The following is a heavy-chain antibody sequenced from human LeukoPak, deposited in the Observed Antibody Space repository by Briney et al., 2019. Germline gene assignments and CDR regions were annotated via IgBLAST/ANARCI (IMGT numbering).Heavy chain of an antibody. CDR1: GGSISSSSYY. Sequence: SETLSLTCTVSGGSISSSSYYWGWIRQPPGKGLEWIGSIYYSGSTYYNPSLKSRVTISVDTSKNQFSLKLSSVTAAETAVYYCARHVTRFDPWGQGTLVTVSS. J-gene: IGHJ5*02. D-gene: IGHD3-10*01. CDR2: IYYSGST. V-gene: IGHV4-39*01. CDR3: ARHVTRFDP.